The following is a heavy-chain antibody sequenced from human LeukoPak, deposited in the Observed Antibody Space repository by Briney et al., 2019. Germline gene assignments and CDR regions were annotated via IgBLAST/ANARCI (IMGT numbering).Heavy chain of an antibody. CDR3: AIIGYSYGYGTDV. V-gene: IGHV3-23*01. CDR1: GFTFSNYA. Sequence: GGSLRLSCAGSGFTFSNYAMTWVRQAPGKGLEWVSGVSGSGDSTFYADSVRGRLTIPRDNSKNTLYLQMNSLRAEDTAIYYCAIIGYSYGYGTDVWGRGTTVTVSS. D-gene: IGHD5-18*01. CDR2: VSGSGDST. J-gene: IGHJ6*02.